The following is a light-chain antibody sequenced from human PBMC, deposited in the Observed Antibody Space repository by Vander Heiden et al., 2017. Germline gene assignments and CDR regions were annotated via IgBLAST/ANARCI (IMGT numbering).Light chain of an antibody. CDR3: QQYYTTLT. CDR1: QSVLYSSNNKNY. CDR2: WAS. J-gene: IGKJ5*01. V-gene: IGKV4-1*01. Sequence: DIVMTQSPDSLAVSLGERATIHFKSSQSVLYSSNNKNYLAWYRQKPGQPPELLIYWASTRESGVPDRFSGSGSGTDFTLTISSLQAEDVAVYYCQQYYTTLTFGQGTRLEIK.